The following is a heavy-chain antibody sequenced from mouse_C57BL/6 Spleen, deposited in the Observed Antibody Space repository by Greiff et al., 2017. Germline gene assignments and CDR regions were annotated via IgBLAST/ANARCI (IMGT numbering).Heavy chain of an antibody. CDR2: IDPSDSYT. CDR1: GYTFTSYW. J-gene: IGHJ3*01. V-gene: IGHV1-50*01. D-gene: IGHD3-3*01. CDR3: AREGGGRGFAY. Sequence: QVQLQQPGAELVKPGASVKLSCKASGYTFTSYWMQWVKQRPGQGLEWIGEIDPSDSYTNYNQKFKGKATLTVDTSSSTAYMQLSSLTSEDSAVYYCAREGGGRGFAYWGQGTLVTVSA.